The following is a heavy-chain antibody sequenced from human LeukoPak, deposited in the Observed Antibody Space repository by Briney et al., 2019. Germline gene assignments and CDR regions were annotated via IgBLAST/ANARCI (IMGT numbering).Heavy chain of an antibody. CDR2: TYYRSKWYN. CDR1: GDSVSSNSS. V-gene: IGHV6-1*01. J-gene: IGHJ3*01. D-gene: IGHD5-18*01. CDR3: ARGGQGDGYSADEAFDL. Sequence: SQTLSLTCAISGDSVSSNSSWNWIRQSPSRGLEWLGRTYYRSKWYNDYVVSVKSRININPDTSKNRFSLQLNSVTPEDTAVYYCARGGQGDGYSADEAFDLWGQGTMVTVS.